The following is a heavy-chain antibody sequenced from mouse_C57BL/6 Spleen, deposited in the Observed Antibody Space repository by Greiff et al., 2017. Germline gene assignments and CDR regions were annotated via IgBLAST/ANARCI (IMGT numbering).Heavy chain of an antibody. CDR1: GYAFSSSW. V-gene: IGHV1-82*01. J-gene: IGHJ4*01. CDR2: IYPGDGDT. D-gene: IGHD1-1*01. Sequence: QVQLQQSGPELVKPGASVKISCKASGYAFSSSWMNWVKQRPGTGLEWIGRIYPGDGDTNYNGTFKGKATLTADKSSSTAYMQLSSLTSEDSAVYFCARIPHYYGSSSYAMDYWGQGTSVTVSS. CDR3: ARIPHYYGSSSYAMDY.